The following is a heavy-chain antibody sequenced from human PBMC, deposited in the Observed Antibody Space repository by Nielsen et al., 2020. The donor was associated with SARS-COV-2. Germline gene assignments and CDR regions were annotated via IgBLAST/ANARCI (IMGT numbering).Heavy chain of an antibody. CDR3: AKDLSSGYGPYYYYYYGMDV. Sequence: GESLKISCAASGFTFSSYGMHWVRQAPGKGLEWVAFIRYDGSNKYYADSVKGRFTISRDNSKNTLYLQMNSLRAEDTAVYYCAKDLSSGYGPYYYYYYGMDVWGQGTTVTVSS. CDR1: GFTFSSYG. J-gene: IGHJ6*02. CDR2: IRYDGSNK. V-gene: IGHV3-30*02. D-gene: IGHD3-22*01.